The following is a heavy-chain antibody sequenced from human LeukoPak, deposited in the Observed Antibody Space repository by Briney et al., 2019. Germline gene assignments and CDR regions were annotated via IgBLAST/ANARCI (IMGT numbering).Heavy chain of an antibody. CDR2: MNPNSGNT. J-gene: IGHJ6*02. CDR1: GYTFTSYD. V-gene: IGHV1-8*01. D-gene: IGHD6-6*01. CDR3: ARVGGRSSSDYSYGMDV. Sequence: ASVKVSCKASGYTFTSYDINWVRQATGQGLEWMGWMNPNSGNTGYVQKFQGRVTTTSNTSISTAYMELSSLRPEDTAVYYCARVGGRSSSDYSYGMDVWGQGTTVTVSS.